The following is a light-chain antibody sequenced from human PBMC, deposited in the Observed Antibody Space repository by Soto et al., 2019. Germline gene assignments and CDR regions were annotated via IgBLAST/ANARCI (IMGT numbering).Light chain of an antibody. J-gene: IGKJ1*01. CDR3: QQYENYWT. CDR1: QSISSW. V-gene: IGKV1-5*01. CDR2: DAS. Sequence: EIQMTQSPSILSSSVGDRVTIPCRASQSISSWLAWYQQKPGKAPKLLIYDASNLDSGVPSRFSGGGSGTEFSLTISNLQPDDSATYYCQQYENYWTFGQGTK.